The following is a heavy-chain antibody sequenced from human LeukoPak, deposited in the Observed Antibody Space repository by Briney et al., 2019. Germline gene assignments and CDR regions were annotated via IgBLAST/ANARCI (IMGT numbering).Heavy chain of an antibody. CDR3: ARYVPNRYCSSTSCPFDL. J-gene: IGHJ2*01. Sequence: PSETLSLTCTVSGVSISSYYWSWIRQPPGKGLEWIGYIYYSGSTNYNPSLKSRVTTSVDTSKNQFSLKLSSVTAADTSVYYCARYVPNRYCSSTSCPFDLWGRGTLVTVSS. V-gene: IGHV4-59*08. CDR2: IYYSGST. CDR1: GVSISSYY. D-gene: IGHD2-2*01.